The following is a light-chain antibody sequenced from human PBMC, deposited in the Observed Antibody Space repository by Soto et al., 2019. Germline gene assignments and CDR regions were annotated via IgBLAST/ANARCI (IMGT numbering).Light chain of an antibody. J-gene: IGKJ1*01. V-gene: IGKV1-5*01. Sequence: DIQMTQSPSTLSASVGDRVTITCRASQSISRGLTWYQQKPGKAPKFLISDDTTLQSGVPSRFSGSGSGTEVTLTICSRQPDDFGTYYCQQYGAFGQGPKVEIK. CDR2: DDT. CDR3: QQYGA. CDR1: QSISRG.